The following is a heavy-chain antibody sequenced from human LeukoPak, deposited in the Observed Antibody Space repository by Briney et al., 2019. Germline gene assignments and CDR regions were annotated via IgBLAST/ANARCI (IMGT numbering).Heavy chain of an antibody. CDR3: ARDYLDWYFDL. J-gene: IGHJ2*01. V-gene: IGHV3-33*01. CDR1: GFTFSSYG. Sequence: GGSLRLSCAASGFTFSSYGMNWVRQAPGKGLEWVAAICYDGSNKYYADSVKGRFTISRDNSKNTLYLQMNSLRAEDTAVYYCARDYLDWYFDLWGRGTLVTVSS. CDR2: ICYDGSNK.